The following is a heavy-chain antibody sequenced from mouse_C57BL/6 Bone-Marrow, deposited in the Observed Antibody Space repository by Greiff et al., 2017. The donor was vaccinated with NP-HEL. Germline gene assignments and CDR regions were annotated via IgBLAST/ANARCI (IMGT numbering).Heavy chain of an antibody. Sequence: QVQLQQSGPGLVAPSQSLSITCTVSGFSLTSYGVHWVRQPPGKGLEWLVVIWSDGSTTYNSALKSRLSISKDNSKSQVFLKMNSLQTDDTAMYYCARHEVDYSNYETWFAYWGQGTLVTVSA. CDR1: GFSLTSYG. V-gene: IGHV2-6-1*01. J-gene: IGHJ3*01. CDR2: IWSDGST. D-gene: IGHD2-5*01. CDR3: ARHEVDYSNYETWFAY.